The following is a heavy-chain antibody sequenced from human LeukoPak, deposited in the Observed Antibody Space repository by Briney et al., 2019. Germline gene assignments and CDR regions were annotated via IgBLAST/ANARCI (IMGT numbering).Heavy chain of an antibody. D-gene: IGHD3-22*01. CDR3: AKSYYYDTTGHGFDY. V-gene: IGHV3-23*01. CDR1: TFTFSNYA. J-gene: IGHJ4*02. CDR2: ISAGGGST. Sequence: PGGSLRLSCAASTFTFSNYAMTWVRQAPGKGLEWVSAISAGGGSTYYADSVKGRFTISRDNSKNTLYLQMNSLRAEDTAVYYCAKSYYYDTTGHGFDYWGQGTLVTVSS.